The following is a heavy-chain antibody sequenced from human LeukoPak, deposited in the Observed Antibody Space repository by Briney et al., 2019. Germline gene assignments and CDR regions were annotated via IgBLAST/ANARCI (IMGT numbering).Heavy chain of an antibody. CDR2: ISAYNGNT. CDR1: GYTFTSYV. V-gene: IGHV1-18*01. J-gene: IGHJ6*02. Sequence: GASVKVSCKASGYTFTSYVISWVRQAPGQGLEWMGWISAYNGNTNYAQKLQSRVTMTTDTSTSTAYMELRSLRSDDTAVYYCARDNLVGLAPLVLDYYYYGMDVWGQGTTVTVSS. CDR3: ARDNLVGLAPLVLDYYYYGMDV. D-gene: IGHD2-8*01.